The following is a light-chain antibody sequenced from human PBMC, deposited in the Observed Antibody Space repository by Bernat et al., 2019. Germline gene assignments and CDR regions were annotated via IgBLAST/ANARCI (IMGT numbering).Light chain of an antibody. CDR3: QKYDSSIT. J-gene: IGKJ5*01. CDR2: GAS. CDR1: ENVVRNN. Sequence: EKVVTQSPGTLSLSPGETATLSCRASENVVRNNLAWYQQKLGQAPRLLIFGASGRATGIPDRFIGSGSGRNFSLTISRLEPEDFAVYYCQKYDSSITFGQGKRLEIK. V-gene: IGKV3-20*01.